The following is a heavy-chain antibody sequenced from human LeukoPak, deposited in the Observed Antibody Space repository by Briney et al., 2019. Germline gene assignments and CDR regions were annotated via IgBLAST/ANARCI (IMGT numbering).Heavy chain of an antibody. Sequence: SETLSLTCAVSGGSISSSGYSWSWIRQPPGKGLEWIGYIYHSGSTYYNPSLKSRVTISVDRSKNQFSLKLSSVTAADTAVYYCARGTSGYYYVYWGQGTLVTVSS. CDR3: ARGTSGYYYVY. CDR1: GGSISSSGYS. V-gene: IGHV4-30-2*01. J-gene: IGHJ4*02. D-gene: IGHD3-22*01. CDR2: IYHSGST.